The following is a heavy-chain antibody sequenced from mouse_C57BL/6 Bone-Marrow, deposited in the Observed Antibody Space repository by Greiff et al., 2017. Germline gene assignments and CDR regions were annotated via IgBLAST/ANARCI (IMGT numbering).Heavy chain of an antibody. CDR2: ISSGGSYT. CDR1: GFTFSSYG. Sequence: EVQRVESGGDLVKPGGSLKLSCAASGFTFSSYGMSWVRQTPDKRLEWVATISSGGSYTYYPDSVKGRFTISRDNAKNTLYLHMSSLKSEDTAMYYCASIRLPWYFDVWGTGTTVTASS. CDR3: ASIRLPWYFDV. V-gene: IGHV5-6*01. J-gene: IGHJ1*03. D-gene: IGHD2-2*01.